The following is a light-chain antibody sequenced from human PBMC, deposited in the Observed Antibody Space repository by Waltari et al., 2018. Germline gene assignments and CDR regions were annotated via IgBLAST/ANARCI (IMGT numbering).Light chain of an antibody. V-gene: IGKV3-15*01. J-gene: IGKJ1*01. Sequence: EIRMTQSPGALSVSPGEKAIVSCRASQSVGRNLAWYQQKPGQAPRLLIYGVSTRAAGVPARFSGDASGTDFTLIISNLQSEDVAIYYCQQYNNWSWTFGQGTRVEI. CDR2: GVS. CDR1: QSVGRN. CDR3: QQYNNWSWT.